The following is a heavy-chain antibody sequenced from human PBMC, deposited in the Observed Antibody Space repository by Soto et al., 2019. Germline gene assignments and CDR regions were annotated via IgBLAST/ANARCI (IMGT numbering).Heavy chain of an antibody. CDR1: GYTFTSYG. CDR2: ISAYNGNT. J-gene: IGHJ4*02. CDR3: ARDKSSSSWYDYFDY. D-gene: IGHD6-13*01. Sequence: ASVKVSCKASGYTFTSYGISWVRQAPGQGLEWMGWISAYNGNTNYAQKLQGRVTMTTDTSTSTAYMELRSLRSDDTAVYYCARDKSSSSWYDYFDYWAQGTLVTVSS. V-gene: IGHV1-18*01.